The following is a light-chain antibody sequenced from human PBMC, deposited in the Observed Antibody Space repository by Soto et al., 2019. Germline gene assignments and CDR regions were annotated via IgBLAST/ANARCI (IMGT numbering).Light chain of an antibody. V-gene: IGLV3-21*02. CDR2: DDR. CDR1: NIGSKS. Sequence: SYELTQPPSVSVVPGQTARISCGGNNIGSKSVHWYQQKPGRAPVLVVYDDRDRPSGIPERFSGSNSGGTATLTISRVEVGDEADYWCQAWDSSSANVVFGGGTKLTVL. J-gene: IGLJ2*01. CDR3: QAWDSSSANVV.